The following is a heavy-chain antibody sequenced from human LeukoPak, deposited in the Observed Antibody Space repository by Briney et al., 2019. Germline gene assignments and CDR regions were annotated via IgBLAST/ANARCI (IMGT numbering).Heavy chain of an antibody. J-gene: IGHJ3*02. D-gene: IGHD1-26*01. CDR1: GYTFTSYD. Sequence: SVKVSCKASGYTFTSYDINWVRQAPGQGLEWMGGIIPIFGTANYAQKFQGRVTITTDESTSTAYMELSSLRSEDTAVYYCARDGGSPDDAFDIWGQGTMVTVSS. CDR3: ARDGGSPDDAFDI. CDR2: IIPIFGTA. V-gene: IGHV1-69*05.